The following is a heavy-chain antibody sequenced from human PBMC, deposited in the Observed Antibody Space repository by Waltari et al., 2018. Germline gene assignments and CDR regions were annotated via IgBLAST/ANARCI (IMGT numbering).Heavy chain of an antibody. D-gene: IGHD3-22*01. Sequence: QVQLVQSGAEVKKPGASVKVSCKASGYTFTSYAMHWVRQAPGQRLEWMGWINAGNGNTKYSQEFQGRVTITRDTSASTAYMELSSLRSEDMAVYYCARDRYYDSSGYSPTYYFDYWGQGTLVTVSS. CDR3: ARDRYYDSSGYSPTYYFDY. CDR2: INAGNGNT. J-gene: IGHJ4*02. V-gene: IGHV1-3*03. CDR1: GYTFTSYA.